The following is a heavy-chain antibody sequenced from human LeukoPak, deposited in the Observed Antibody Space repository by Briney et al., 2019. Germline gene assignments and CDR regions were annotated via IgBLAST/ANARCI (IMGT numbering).Heavy chain of an antibody. J-gene: IGHJ6*02. D-gene: IGHD6-13*01. CDR2: IYHSGST. Sequence: SETLSLTCAVSGGSISSSNWWSWVRQPPGKGLEWIGEIYHSGSTNYNPSLKSRVTISVDTSKNQFSLKLSSVTAADTAVYYCARRGSWSYYYAMDVWGQGTTVAVSS. V-gene: IGHV4-4*02. CDR1: GGSISSSNW. CDR3: ARRGSWSYYYAMDV.